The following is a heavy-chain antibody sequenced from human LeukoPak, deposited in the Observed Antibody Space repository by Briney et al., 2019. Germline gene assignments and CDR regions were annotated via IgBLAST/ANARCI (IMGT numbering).Heavy chain of an antibody. CDR3: AKYMGSGSRFFDY. Sequence: GGSLRLSCAASGFTFSSYEMNWVRQAPGKGLEWVSTISGSGGTTYYADSVKGRFTISRDNSKNTLYLQVSSLRAEDTAVYYCAKYMGSGSRFFDYWGQGTLVTVSP. CDR1: GFTFSSYE. CDR2: ISGSGGTT. J-gene: IGHJ4*02. V-gene: IGHV3-23*01. D-gene: IGHD6-19*01.